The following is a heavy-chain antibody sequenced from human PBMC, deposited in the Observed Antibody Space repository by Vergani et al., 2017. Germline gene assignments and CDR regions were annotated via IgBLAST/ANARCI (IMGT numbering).Heavy chain of an antibody. CDR3: ASGGHGSENGGALQL. CDR2: IYPGDSEV. D-gene: IGHD3-10*01. Sequence: EKQLVQSGSETKKPGESLKISCHAFGYIFSNFWIVWVRQRPGRGLEWVGIIYPGDSEVKSNPTFRGQVIFSVDTSVNTAYLQWRSLQASDTATYFCASGGHGSENGGALQLWGQGTNITVSS. V-gene: IGHV5-51*01. J-gene: IGHJ3*01. CDR1: GYIFSNFW.